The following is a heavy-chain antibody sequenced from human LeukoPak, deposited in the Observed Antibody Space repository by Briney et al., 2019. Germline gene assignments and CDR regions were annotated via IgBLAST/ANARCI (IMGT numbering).Heavy chain of an antibody. CDR2: IRSSSSTI. CDR1: GFTFSSYS. Sequence: GGSLRLSCAASGFTFSSYSMNWVRQAPGKGLEWVSYIRSSSSTIYYADSVKGRFTISRDNAKNSLYLQMNSLRAEDTAVYYCARQPRVAAAPIWGQGTLVTVSS. CDR3: ARQPRVAAAPI. V-gene: IGHV3-48*01. J-gene: IGHJ4*02. D-gene: IGHD6-25*01.